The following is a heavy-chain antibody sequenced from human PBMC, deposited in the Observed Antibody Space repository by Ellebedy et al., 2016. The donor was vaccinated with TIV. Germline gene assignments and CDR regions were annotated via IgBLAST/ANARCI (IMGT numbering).Heavy chain of an antibody. CDR3: ARAPPLFGDFGYYYYGMDV. CDR2: ISSSSSTI. J-gene: IGHJ6*02. D-gene: IGHD2-21*02. CDR1: GFTFSSYS. Sequence: GESLKISCAASGFTFSSYSMNWVRQAPGKGLEWVSYISSSSSTIYYADSLKGRFTISRDNAKNSLYLQMNSLRAEDTAVYYCARAPPLFGDFGYYYYGMDVWGQGTTVTVSS. V-gene: IGHV3-48*04.